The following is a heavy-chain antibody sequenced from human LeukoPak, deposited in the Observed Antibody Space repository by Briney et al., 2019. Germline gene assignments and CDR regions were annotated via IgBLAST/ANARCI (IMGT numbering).Heavy chain of an antibody. J-gene: IGHJ6*02. V-gene: IGHV5-51*01. CDR2: IYPGDSDT. D-gene: IGHD3-9*01. CDR1: GYSFTSCW. CDR3: ARQSYDILTGYYSSPYYYYGMDV. Sequence: GESLKISCKGSGYSFTSCWIGWVRQMPGKGLEWMGIIYPGDSDTRYSPSFQGQVTIPADKSISTAYLQWSSLKASDTAMYYCARQSYDILTGYYSSPYYYYGMDVWGQGTTVTVSS.